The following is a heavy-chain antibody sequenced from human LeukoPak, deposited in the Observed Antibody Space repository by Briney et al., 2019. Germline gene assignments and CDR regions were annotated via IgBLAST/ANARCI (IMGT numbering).Heavy chain of an antibody. Sequence: PGGSLRLSCAASGFTFSSYWMHWVRQAPGKGLVWVSRIKGDGSISYADSVKGRFTISRDNAKNTLYLQINSLRAEYTAVYYCARARYGYNYLYFDYWGQGSLVTVSS. CDR3: ARARYGYNYLYFDY. J-gene: IGHJ4*02. CDR2: IKGDGSI. D-gene: IGHD5-24*01. CDR1: GFTFSSYW. V-gene: IGHV3-74*01.